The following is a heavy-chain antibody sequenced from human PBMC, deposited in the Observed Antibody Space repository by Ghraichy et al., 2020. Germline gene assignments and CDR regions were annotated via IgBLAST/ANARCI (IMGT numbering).Heavy chain of an antibody. CDR1: GFNVISTY. J-gene: IGHJ3*02. Sequence: GESLNISCAASGFNVISTYINWVRQAPGKGLEWVSVTYSGGTTYYADSVKGRFTISRDSSTNTVYLQMTSLRADDTAVYYCARGVPDIGWFVAFDIWGQGTMVTVSS. D-gene: IGHD6-19*01. V-gene: IGHV3-53*01. CDR2: TYSGGTT. CDR3: ARGVPDIGWFVAFDI.